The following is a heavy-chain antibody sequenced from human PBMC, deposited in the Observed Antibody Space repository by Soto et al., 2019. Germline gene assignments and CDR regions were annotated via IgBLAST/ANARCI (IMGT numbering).Heavy chain of an antibody. Sequence: GESLTISCKVSGHSFAGYWITWVRQKPWKGLEWMGRIDPSDSQTYYSPSFRGHVTISATKSITTVFLQWSSLRASDTAVYYCARSENDFWSGYFDYWGQGTLVTVSS. CDR2: IDPSDSQT. V-gene: IGHV5-10-1*01. CDR1: GHSFAGYW. J-gene: IGHJ4*02. D-gene: IGHD3-3*01. CDR3: ARSENDFWSGYFDY.